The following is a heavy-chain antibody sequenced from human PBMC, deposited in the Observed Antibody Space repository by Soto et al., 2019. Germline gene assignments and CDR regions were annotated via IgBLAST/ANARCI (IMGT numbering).Heavy chain of an antibody. Sequence: DVQLVESGGGLVQPGGSLRLSCAGSGFTFSTFDIHWVRQAPGKGLEWVSGIGTLSDTFYAASVQGRFTISRQKAKNSVYLQMNSLRAGDTAFYYCARVRSFSYDSTPPPMFDPWGQGTLVTVSS. CDR3: ARVRSFSYDSTPPPMFDP. CDR1: GFTFSTFD. J-gene: IGHJ5*02. D-gene: IGHD3-10*01. CDR2: IGTLSDT. V-gene: IGHV3-13*01.